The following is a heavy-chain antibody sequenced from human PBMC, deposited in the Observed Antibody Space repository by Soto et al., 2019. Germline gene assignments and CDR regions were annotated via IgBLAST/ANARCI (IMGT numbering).Heavy chain of an antibody. D-gene: IGHD3-10*01. CDR3: ACGESRGSGSYLTPYYYYYGMDV. Sequence: QVQLVQPGAEVKKPGSSVKVSCKASGGTFSSYAISWVRQAPVQGLEWMGGIIPIFGPANYAQKFQGRVTITPDESNSKAYMELSSLRSDDTAVYYGACGESRGSGSYLTPYYYYYGMDVWGQGTMVTVSS. CDR1: GGTFSSYA. CDR2: IIPIFGPA. V-gene: IGHV1-69*01. J-gene: IGHJ6*02.